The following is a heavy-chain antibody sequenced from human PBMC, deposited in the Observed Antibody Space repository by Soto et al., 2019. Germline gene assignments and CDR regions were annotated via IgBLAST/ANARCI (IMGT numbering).Heavy chain of an antibody. CDR2: ISGSGGST. D-gene: IGHD3-10*01. V-gene: IGHV3-23*01. Sequence: GGSLRLSCAASGFTFSSYAMSWVRQAPGKGLEWVSAISGSGGSTYYADSVKGRFTISRDNSKNTLYLQMNSLRAEDTAVYYCAKDLYYYGSGSYNALLDYWGQGTLVTVSS. CDR3: AKDLYYYGSGSYNALLDY. CDR1: GFTFSSYA. J-gene: IGHJ4*02.